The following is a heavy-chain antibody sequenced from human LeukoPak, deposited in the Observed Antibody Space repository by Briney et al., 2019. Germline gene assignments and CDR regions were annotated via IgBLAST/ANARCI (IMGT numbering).Heavy chain of an antibody. CDR2: ISYDGSNK. Sequence: GGSLRLSCAASGFTFSSYVMHWVRQAPGKGLEWVAVISYDGSNKYYADSVKGRFTISRDNSKNTLYLQMNSLRAEDTAVYYCARDSDSSGYYGDYWGQGTLVTVSS. J-gene: IGHJ4*02. CDR3: ARDSDSSGYYGDY. CDR1: GFTFSSYV. D-gene: IGHD3-22*01. V-gene: IGHV3-30-3*01.